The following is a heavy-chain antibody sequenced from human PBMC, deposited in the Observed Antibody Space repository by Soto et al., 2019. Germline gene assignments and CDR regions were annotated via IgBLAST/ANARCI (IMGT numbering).Heavy chain of an antibody. CDR2: IYYSGST. V-gene: IGHV4-30-4*01. J-gene: IGHJ6*02. D-gene: IGHD5-18*01. CDR1: GGSISSGDYY. Sequence: QVQLQESGPGLVKPSQTLSLTCTVSGGSISSGDYYWSWIRQPPGKGLEWIGYIYYSGSTYYNPSLXSXLXIXLDTSNNQFSLKLRSVTAADTAVYYCARASPVVTDVWGQGTTVTVSS. CDR3: ARASPVVTDV.